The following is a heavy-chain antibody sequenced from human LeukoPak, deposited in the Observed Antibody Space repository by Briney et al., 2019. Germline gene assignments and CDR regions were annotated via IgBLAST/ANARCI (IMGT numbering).Heavy chain of an antibody. CDR3: ARELLTRAEAGAGSY. J-gene: IGHJ4*02. V-gene: IGHV4-39*01. D-gene: IGHD6-19*01. CDR2: MYYNGAT. Sequence: SGTLSLTCTVAGGSFRNSDYYWGWIRQPPGKGLEWIGTMYYNGATQYNPSLKSRVTMSLDTSKNQFSLKLNSVTAADTAVYYCARELLTRAEAGAGSYWDQGTLVTVSS. CDR1: GGSFRNSDYY.